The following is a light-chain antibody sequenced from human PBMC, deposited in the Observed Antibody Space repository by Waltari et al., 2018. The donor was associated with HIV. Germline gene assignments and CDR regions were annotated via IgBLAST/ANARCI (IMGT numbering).Light chain of an antibody. CDR1: QGISSA. CDR2: DAS. V-gene: IGKV1D-13*01. Sequence: AIQLTQSPSSLSASVGYRVTITCRASQGISSALAWYQQKPGKAPKLLIYDASSLESGVPSRFSGSGSGTDFTLTISSLQPEDFATYYCQQSKNYPFTFGPGTKVDIK. CDR3: QQSKNYPFT. J-gene: IGKJ3*01.